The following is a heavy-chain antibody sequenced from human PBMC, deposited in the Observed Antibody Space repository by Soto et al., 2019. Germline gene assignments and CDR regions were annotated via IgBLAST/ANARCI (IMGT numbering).Heavy chain of an antibody. D-gene: IGHD3-22*01. CDR1: GYSFTSYW. J-gene: IGHJ6*02. Sequence: RGESLKISCQGSGYSFTSYWISWVRQMPGKGLEWMGRIDPSASYTNYSPSFQGHVTISADKSISTAYLQWSSLKASDTAMYYCARWVAYYDSKAYYGMDVWGQGTTVTVSS. V-gene: IGHV5-10-1*01. CDR3: ARWVAYYDSKAYYGMDV. CDR2: IDPSASYT.